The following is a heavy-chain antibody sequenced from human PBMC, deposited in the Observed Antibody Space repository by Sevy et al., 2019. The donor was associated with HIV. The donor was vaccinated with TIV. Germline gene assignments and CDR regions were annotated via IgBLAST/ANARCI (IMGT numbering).Heavy chain of an antibody. Sequence: GGSLRLSCAASGFTFSRYWMSWVRQAPGTGLEWVSVIYSGGSTYYADSVKGRFTISRDNSKNTLYLQMNSLRAEDTAVYYCARAYGDYVNHFDYWGQGTLVTVSS. J-gene: IGHJ4*02. D-gene: IGHD4-17*01. V-gene: IGHV3-66*01. CDR2: IYSGGST. CDR3: ARAYGDYVNHFDY. CDR1: GFTFSRYW.